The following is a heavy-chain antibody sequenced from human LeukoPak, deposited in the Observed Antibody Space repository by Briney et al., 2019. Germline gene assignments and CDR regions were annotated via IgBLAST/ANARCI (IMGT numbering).Heavy chain of an antibody. D-gene: IGHD5-12*01. V-gene: IGHV3-21*01. CDR2: ISSSSSYI. Sequence: PGGSLRLSCAASGFTISSYSMNWVRQAPGKGLEWVSSISSSSSYIYYADSVKGRFTISRDNAKNSLYLQMNSLRAEDTAVYYCARDLGDIVATTLSYGMDVWGQGTTVTVSS. CDR1: GFTISSYS. J-gene: IGHJ6*02. CDR3: ARDLGDIVATTLSYGMDV.